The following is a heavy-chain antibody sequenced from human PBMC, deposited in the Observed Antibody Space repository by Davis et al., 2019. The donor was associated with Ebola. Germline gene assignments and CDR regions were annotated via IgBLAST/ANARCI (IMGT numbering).Heavy chain of an antibody. CDR3: AKVREYDFWNDYPRYFDY. D-gene: IGHD3-3*01. CDR1: VITFSSYA. J-gene: IGHJ4*02. CDR2: ISGPGDRT. Sequence: GGSLRLSCADSVITFSSYAMTWVRQAPGKGLEWVSDISGPGDRTYYADSVKGRFTISRDNSKNTLYLQMNSLRAEDTAIYYCAKVREYDFWNDYPRYFDYWGQGTLVTVSS. V-gene: IGHV3-23*01.